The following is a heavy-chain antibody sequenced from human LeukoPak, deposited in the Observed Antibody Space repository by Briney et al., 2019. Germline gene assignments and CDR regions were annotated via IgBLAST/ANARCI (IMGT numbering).Heavy chain of an antibody. Sequence: PSETLSLTCAVYGGSFSGYYWSWIRQPPGRGLEWMGEINHSGSTNYNPSLKSRVTISVDTSKNQFSLKLSSVTAADTAVYYCASLSTTGDSSGDWFDPWGQGTLVTVSS. V-gene: IGHV4-34*01. CDR1: GGSFSGYY. J-gene: IGHJ5*02. CDR3: ASLSTTGDSSGDWFDP. CDR2: INHSGST. D-gene: IGHD1-1*01.